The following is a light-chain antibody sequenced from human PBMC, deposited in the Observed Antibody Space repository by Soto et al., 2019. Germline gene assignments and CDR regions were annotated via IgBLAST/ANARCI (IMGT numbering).Light chain of an antibody. Sequence: EFVLTQSPGTLSLSPGERATLSCRASQSVSSVFLAWYQQKPGQPPRLLIYGASTRGSGIPDRFSGSGSGKDFTLAISRLEPEDFALYYCQHYGGSPPLVFGGGTKVDIK. CDR1: QSVSSVF. CDR3: QHYGGSPPLV. V-gene: IGKV3-20*01. J-gene: IGKJ4*01. CDR2: GAS.